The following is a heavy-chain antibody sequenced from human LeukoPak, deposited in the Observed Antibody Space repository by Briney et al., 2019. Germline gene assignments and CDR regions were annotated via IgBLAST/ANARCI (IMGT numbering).Heavy chain of an antibody. J-gene: IGHJ4*02. CDR3: ARGSYYYDSSGYFNFDY. Sequence: SETLSLTCTVSGGSISNTNYYWDWIRQPPGKGLEWIGSIYYSGNTYYNPSLKSRVTISVDTSKSQFSLKLSSVTAADTAVYYCARGSYYYDSSGYFNFDYWGQGTLVTVSS. CDR1: GGSISNTNYY. D-gene: IGHD3-22*01. CDR2: IYYSGNT. V-gene: IGHV4-39*07.